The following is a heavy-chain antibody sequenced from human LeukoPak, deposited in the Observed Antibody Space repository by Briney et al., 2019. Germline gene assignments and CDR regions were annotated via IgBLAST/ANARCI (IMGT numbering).Heavy chain of an antibody. D-gene: IGHD3-22*01. CDR2: VYYSGST. Sequence: SETLSLTCTVSGGSISSSSYYWGWIRQPPGKGLEWIGSVYYSGSTYYNPSLKSRVTISVDTSKNQFSLKLSSVTAADTAVCYCARHFGGYYYDSSGSPGWFDPWGQGTLVTVSS. CDR3: ARHFGGYYYDSSGSPGWFDP. CDR1: GGSISSSSYY. J-gene: IGHJ5*02. V-gene: IGHV4-39*01.